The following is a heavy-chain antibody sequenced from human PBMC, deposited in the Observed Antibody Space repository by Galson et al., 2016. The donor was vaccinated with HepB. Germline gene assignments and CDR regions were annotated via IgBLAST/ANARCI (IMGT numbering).Heavy chain of an antibody. D-gene: IGHD1-26*01. CDR1: GYSFTSYW. CDR3: ATSGSYYGDFDY. CDR2: IDPSDSYT. V-gene: IGHV5-10-1*01. Sequence: QSGAEVKKPGESLRISCKGSGYSFTSYWISWVRQMPGKGLEWMGRIDPSDSYTNYSPSFQGHVTISADKSISTAYLQWCSLKASDTAMYYCATSGSYYGDFDYWGQGTLVTVSS. J-gene: IGHJ4*02.